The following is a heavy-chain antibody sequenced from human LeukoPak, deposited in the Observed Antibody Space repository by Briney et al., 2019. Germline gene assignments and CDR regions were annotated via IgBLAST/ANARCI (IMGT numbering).Heavy chain of an antibody. CDR3: ARDRAWASDI. J-gene: IGHJ3*02. Sequence: PGGSLRLSCVASGFNVSSTYMNWVRQAPGKGLEWVSLINSGGTTYYPDSVKGRFTIARDNSKNTLFLQMNSLRAEDSGVYYCARDRAWASDIWGQGTMVTVSS. CDR1: GFNVSSTY. D-gene: IGHD3-10*01. V-gene: IGHV3-66*01. CDR2: INSGGTT.